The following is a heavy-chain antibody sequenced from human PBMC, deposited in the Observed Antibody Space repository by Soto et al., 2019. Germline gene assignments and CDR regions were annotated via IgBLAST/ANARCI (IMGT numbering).Heavy chain of an antibody. CDR1: GGSISSSSYY. D-gene: IGHD3-22*01. J-gene: IGHJ6*02. CDR2: IYYSGST. V-gene: IGHV4-39*01. Sequence: SETLSLTCTVSGGSISSSSYYWGWIRQPPGKGLEWIGSIYYSGSTYYNPSLKSRVTRSVDTSKNQFSLKLSSVTAADTAVYYCARIVSYYDSSGYYLVSRYYYGMDVWGQGTTVTV. CDR3: ARIVSYYDSSGYYLVSRYYYGMDV.